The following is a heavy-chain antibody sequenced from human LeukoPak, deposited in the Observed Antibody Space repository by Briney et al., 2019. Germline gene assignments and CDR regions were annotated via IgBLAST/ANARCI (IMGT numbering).Heavy chain of an antibody. CDR3: ARVPSVYGSSWYFDY. CDR2: IYYSGST. D-gene: IGHD6-13*01. V-gene: IGHV4-59*12. J-gene: IGHJ4*01. CDR1: GGSIGNYY. Sequence: SETLSLTCTVSGGSIGNYYWSWIRQPPGKGLEWIGYIYYSGSTNFNPSLKSRVTISVDTSKNQYSLKLSSVTAADTAVYYCARVPSVYGSSWYFDYWGHGTLVTVSS.